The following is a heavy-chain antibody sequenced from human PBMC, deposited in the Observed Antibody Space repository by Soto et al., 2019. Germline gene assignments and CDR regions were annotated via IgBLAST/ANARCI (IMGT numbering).Heavy chain of an antibody. V-gene: IGHV5-51*01. CDR2: IYPGDSDT. J-gene: IGHJ3*02. Sequence: GESLKISCKGSGYSFTSYWIGWVRQMPGKGLEWMGIIYPGDSDTRYSPSFQGQVTISADKSISTAYLPWSSLKASDTAVYYCARGAAMDTAMVDAFDIWGQGTMVTVSS. CDR1: GYSFTSYW. D-gene: IGHD5-18*01. CDR3: ARGAAMDTAMVDAFDI.